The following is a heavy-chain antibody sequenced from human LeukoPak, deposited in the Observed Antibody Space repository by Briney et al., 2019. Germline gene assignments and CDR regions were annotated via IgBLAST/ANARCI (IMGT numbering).Heavy chain of an antibody. CDR1: GGSISSGSYY. V-gene: IGHV4-61*02. CDR3: ARGPEIRQGRNWFDP. Sequence: KPSETLSLTCTVSGGSISSGSYYWSWIRQPAGEGLEWIGRIYTSGSTNYNPSLKSRVTISVDTSKNQFSLKLSSVTAADTAVYYCARGPEIRQGRNWFDPWGQGTLVTVSS. CDR2: IYTSGST. J-gene: IGHJ5*02. D-gene: IGHD5-24*01.